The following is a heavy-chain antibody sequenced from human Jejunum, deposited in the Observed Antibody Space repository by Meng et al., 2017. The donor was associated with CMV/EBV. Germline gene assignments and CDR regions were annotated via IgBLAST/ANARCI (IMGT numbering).Heavy chain of an antibody. J-gene: IGHJ6*02. Sequence: SYVVSWVRPAPGQGPEWMGAIIPMFGKTSYAQKFQGRVTLTADESTSTAYMEVSSLRHEDTAIYYCARDVRGSGLIDHYYGMDVWGQGTSVTVSS. CDR1: SYV. CDR2: IIPMFGKT. D-gene: IGHD3-16*01. CDR3: ARDVRGSGLIDHYYGMDV. V-gene: IGHV1-69*01.